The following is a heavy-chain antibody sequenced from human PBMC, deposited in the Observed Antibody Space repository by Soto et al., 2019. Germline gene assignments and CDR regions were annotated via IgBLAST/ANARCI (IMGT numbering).Heavy chain of an antibody. CDR3: ARDGIQLWQFYYYGMDV. J-gene: IGHJ6*02. CDR1: GVTFSDYY. CDR2: ISSSGSTI. Sequence: PGGSLRLSCAASGVTFSDYYMSWIRQAPGKGLEWVSYISSSGSTIYYADSVKGRFTISRDNAKNSLYLQMNSLRAEDTAVYYCARDGIQLWQFYYYGMDVWGQGTTVTVSS. V-gene: IGHV3-11*01. D-gene: IGHD5-18*01.